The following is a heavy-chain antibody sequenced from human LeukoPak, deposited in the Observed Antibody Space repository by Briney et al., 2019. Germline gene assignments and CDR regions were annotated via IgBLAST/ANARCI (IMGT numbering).Heavy chain of an antibody. CDR2: ISSSGSTI. J-gene: IGHJ4*02. CDR1: GFTFSDYY. Sequence: PGGSLRLSCAASGFTFSDYYMSWIRQAPGKGLEWVSYISSSGSTIYYADSVKGRSTISRDNAKNSLYLQMNSLRAEDTAVYYCARVAIRYSSSWYLIYFDYWGQGTLVTVSS. V-gene: IGHV3-11*01. D-gene: IGHD6-13*01. CDR3: ARVAIRYSSSWYLIYFDY.